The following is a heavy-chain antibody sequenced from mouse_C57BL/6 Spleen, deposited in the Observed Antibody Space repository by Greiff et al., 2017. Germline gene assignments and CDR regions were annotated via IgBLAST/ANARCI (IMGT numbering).Heavy chain of an antibody. D-gene: IGHD6-5*01. Sequence: DVKLVESGGGLVKPGGSLKLSCAASGFTFSDYGMHWVRQAPEKGLEWVAYISSGSSTIYYADTVKGRFTISRDDAKNTLFLQMTSLRSEDTAMYYCARPYPYYYAMDYWGQGTSVTVSS. J-gene: IGHJ4*01. CDR3: ARPYPYYYAMDY. V-gene: IGHV5-17*01. CDR1: GFTFSDYG. CDR2: ISSGSSTI.